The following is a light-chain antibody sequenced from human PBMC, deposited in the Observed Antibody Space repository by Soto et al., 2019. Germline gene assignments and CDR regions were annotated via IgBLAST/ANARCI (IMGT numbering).Light chain of an antibody. Sequence: DIQMTQSPSSLAASVGDRVTITCRASQSITSYLNWYQQTPGKAPELLIHAASRLQSGVPSRFSGSGSGTDFTLTISRLEPEDFAVYYCQQYGSSGTFGQGTKVDIK. CDR3: QQYGSSGT. V-gene: IGKV1-39*01. CDR2: AAS. CDR1: QSITSY. J-gene: IGKJ1*01.